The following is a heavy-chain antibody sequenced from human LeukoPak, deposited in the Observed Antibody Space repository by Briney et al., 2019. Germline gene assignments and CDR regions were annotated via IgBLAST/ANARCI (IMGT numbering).Heavy chain of an antibody. CDR3: AKSGGYGLIDY. J-gene: IGHJ4*02. Sequence: SETLSLTCTVSGDSISGSGYYLGWIRQPPGKGLEWIGNIYYTGNTYYNASLQSRVTISIDTSKNQFSLRLNSVTAADTAMYYCAKSGGYGLIDYWGQGTLVTVSS. CDR2: IYYTGNT. V-gene: IGHV4-39*01. D-gene: IGHD1-26*01. CDR1: GDSISGSGYY.